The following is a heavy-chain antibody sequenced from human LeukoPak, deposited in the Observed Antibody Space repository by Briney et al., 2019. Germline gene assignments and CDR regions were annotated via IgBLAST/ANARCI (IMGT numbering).Heavy chain of an antibody. J-gene: IGHJ4*02. V-gene: IGHV1-8*01. CDR1: GYTFSSYD. D-gene: IGHD6-19*01. CDR3: ARRVAGVDC. CDR2: MNPNNGNT. Sequence: ASVKVSCKASGYTFSSYDINCVRQATGQGLEWVGWMNPNNGNTGYAQKFQGRVTMTRNTSISTAYMELSGLTSEDTAVYYCARRVAGVDCWGQGTLVTVSS.